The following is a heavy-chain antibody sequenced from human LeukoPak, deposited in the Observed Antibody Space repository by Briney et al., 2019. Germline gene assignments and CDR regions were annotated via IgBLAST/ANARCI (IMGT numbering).Heavy chain of an antibody. Sequence: ASVKVSCKASGYTFTNYDFNWVRQSSGQGLEWMGHMNPNSGATGYAQKFQGRVTMTWDTSINTAYMELGSLTSEDTAMYYCARELRWDENWGQGTLVTVSS. V-gene: IGHV1-8*01. CDR3: ARELRWDEN. CDR2: MNPNSGAT. D-gene: IGHD5-24*01. J-gene: IGHJ4*02. CDR1: GYTFTNYD.